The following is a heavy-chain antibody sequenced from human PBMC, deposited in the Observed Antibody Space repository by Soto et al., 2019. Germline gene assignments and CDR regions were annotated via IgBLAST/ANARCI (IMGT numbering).Heavy chain of an antibody. Sequence: ASVKVSCKASGYTFTSYDINWVRQATGQGLEWMGWMNPNSGNTGYAQKFQGRVTMTRNTSISTAYMELSSLRSEETAVSYCARGRRYYYDRSGYYYSYWGKGTLVT. V-gene: IGHV1-8*01. D-gene: IGHD3-22*01. CDR2: MNPNSGNT. J-gene: IGHJ4*02. CDR3: ARGRRYYYDRSGYYYSY. CDR1: GYTFTSYD.